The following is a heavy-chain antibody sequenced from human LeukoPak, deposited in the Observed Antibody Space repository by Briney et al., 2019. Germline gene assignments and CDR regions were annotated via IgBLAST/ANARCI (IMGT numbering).Heavy chain of an antibody. D-gene: IGHD2-2*01. Sequence: SETLSLTCTVSGGSISSYYWSWIRQPAGKGLERIGRIYSSENTKYNPSLKSRVTMSVDTSKNQFSLKVSSVTAADTAVYYCARERYQLLFDYYYYYMDVWGKGTTVTVSS. J-gene: IGHJ6*03. CDR3: ARERYQLLFDYYYYYMDV. CDR2: IYSSENT. V-gene: IGHV4-4*07. CDR1: GGSISSYY.